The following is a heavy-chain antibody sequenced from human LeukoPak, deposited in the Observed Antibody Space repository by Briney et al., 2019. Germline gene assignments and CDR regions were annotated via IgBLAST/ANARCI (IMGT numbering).Heavy chain of an antibody. CDR3: ARESGYYDSSGYYPHYMDV. D-gene: IGHD3-22*01. CDR2: IYYSGST. CDR1: GYSISSGYY. V-gene: IGHV4-38-2*02. J-gene: IGHJ6*03. Sequence: SETLSLTCTVSGYSISSGYYWSWIRQPPGKGLEWIGYIYYSGSTNYNPSLKSRVTISVDTSKNQFSLKLSSVTAADTAVYYCARESGYYDSSGYYPHYMDVWGKGTTVTISS.